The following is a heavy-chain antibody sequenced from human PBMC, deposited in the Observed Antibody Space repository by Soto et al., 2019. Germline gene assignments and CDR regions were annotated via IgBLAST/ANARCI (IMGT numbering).Heavy chain of an antibody. V-gene: IGHV1-18*04. CDR3: ARDQCSTITNCYGDY. J-gene: IGHJ4*02. D-gene: IGHD2-2*01. CDR1: GYTFTNYG. CDR2: ISAYNGNT. Sequence: QVQLVQSGAEVKKPGASVKVSCKASGYTFTNYGISWVRQAPGQGLEWMGWISAYNGNTNYPQKLQGRDTMTTDTSTSTADMALRSLRSDDTAVYFCARDQCSTITNCYGDYWGQGTLVTVSS.